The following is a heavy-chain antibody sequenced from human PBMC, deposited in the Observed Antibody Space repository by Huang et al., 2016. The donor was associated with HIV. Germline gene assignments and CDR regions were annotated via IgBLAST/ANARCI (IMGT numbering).Heavy chain of an antibody. CDR1: GGSLHGYY. D-gene: IGHD6-19*01. J-gene: IGHJ2*01. CDR3: ATSRSGSGWFLDI. CDR2: GNHGGRN. Sequence: QVQLYQWGAGPLRPSETLSLTCGVSGGSLHGYYWNWLRQSPGRGLEWIGEGNHGGRNKYHPSLKSRVTISVDTSKSQFSLNLTSVTATDTADYYCATSRSGSGWFLDIWGRGTLVSVS. V-gene: IGHV4-34*01.